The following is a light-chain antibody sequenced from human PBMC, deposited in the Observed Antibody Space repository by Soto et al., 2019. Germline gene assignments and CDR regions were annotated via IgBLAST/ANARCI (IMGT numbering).Light chain of an antibody. CDR3: QQYNTWLWT. J-gene: IGKJ1*01. CDR2: GAS. V-gene: IGKV3-15*01. CDR1: QSINAH. Sequence: EVVMTQSPATLSVSPGERVTLSCRASQSINAHLAWYQQKPGQAPRLLIHGASTRATGIPARLSGSGFGTEFILTISSLQSEDFAVYDCQQYNTWLWTFGQGTKVEIQ.